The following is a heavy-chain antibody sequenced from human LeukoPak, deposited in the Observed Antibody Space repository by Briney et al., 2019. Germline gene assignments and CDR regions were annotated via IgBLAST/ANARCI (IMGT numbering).Heavy chain of an antibody. J-gene: IGHJ5*02. V-gene: IGHV5-51*01. CDR1: GHSFTSYW. CDR3: ARQPVDFWRNPDDNWFDP. D-gene: IGHD3-3*01. Sequence: GESPKISCKGSGHSFTSYWIGWVRQMPGKGLEWMGIIYPGDSDTRYSPSFQGQVTISADKSISTAYLQWSSLKASDTAMYYCARQPVDFWRNPDDNWFDPWGQGTLVTVSS. CDR2: IYPGDSDT.